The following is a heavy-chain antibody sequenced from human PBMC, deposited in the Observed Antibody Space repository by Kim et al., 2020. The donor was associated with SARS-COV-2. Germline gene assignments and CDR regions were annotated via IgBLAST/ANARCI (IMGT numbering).Heavy chain of an antibody. V-gene: IGHV3-23*01. Sequence: ADSGKGRFTISRDSSKNTLYLQMNSLRAEDTAVYYCAKAQGSSWPYYFGYWGQGTLVTVSS. J-gene: IGHJ4*02. D-gene: IGHD6-13*01. CDR3: AKAQGSSWPYYFGY.